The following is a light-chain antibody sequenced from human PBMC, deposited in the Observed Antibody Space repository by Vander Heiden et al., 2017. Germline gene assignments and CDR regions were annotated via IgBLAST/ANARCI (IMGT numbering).Light chain of an antibody. CDR2: RKY. Sequence: VTISCSGGRSNIGTNYVYWYQQLPASAPKILIYRKYQRPSGVPDRFSASKSGSSASLAINGLRSEDEADYYCATWDDTLSGRVVFGGGTRLTAL. J-gene: IGLJ2*01. CDR1: RSNIGTNY. V-gene: IGLV1-47*01. CDR3: ATWDDTLSGRVV.